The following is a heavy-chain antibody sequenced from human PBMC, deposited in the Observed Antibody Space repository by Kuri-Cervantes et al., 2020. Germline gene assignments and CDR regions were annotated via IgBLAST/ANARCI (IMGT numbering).Heavy chain of an antibody. V-gene: IGHV3-30-3*01. CDR2: ISYDGSNK. CDR1: GFTFSSYA. D-gene: IGHD3-10*01. Sequence: LSLTCAASGFTFSSYAMHWVRQAPGKGLEWVAVISYDGSNKYYADFVKGRFTISRDNSKNTLYLQMNSLRAEDTAVYYCARASRGSNSYDYWGQGTLVTVSS. CDR3: ARASRGSNSYDY. J-gene: IGHJ4*02.